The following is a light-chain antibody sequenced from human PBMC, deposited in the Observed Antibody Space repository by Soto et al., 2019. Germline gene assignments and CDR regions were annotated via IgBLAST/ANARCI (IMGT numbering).Light chain of an antibody. CDR2: GAS. CDR1: QNIGGN. CDR3: QQYNNWPPWT. V-gene: IGKV3-15*01. Sequence: EAVMTQSPAALSVSPGERATLFCNSSQNIGGNLAWYQQKRGQAPRLLIYGASTRATGIPARFSGSGSGTEFTLTISSLQSEDFAVYYCQQYNNWPPWTFGQGTKVDIK. J-gene: IGKJ1*01.